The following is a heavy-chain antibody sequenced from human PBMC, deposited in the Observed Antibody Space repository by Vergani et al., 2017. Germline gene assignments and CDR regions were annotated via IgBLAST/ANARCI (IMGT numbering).Heavy chain of an antibody. CDR3: ASDTHSGQRADR. CDR2: IYTSGST. D-gene: IGHD6-25*01. J-gene: IGHJ5*02. Sequence: QVQLQESGPGLVKPSQTLSLTCTVSGGSISSGSYYWSWIRQPAGKGLEWIGRIYTSGSTNYNPTLKSRVTISVDTSKNQFSLTLTSVTAADTAVYDCASDTHSGQRADRWGQGILVTVTS. V-gene: IGHV4-61*02. CDR1: GGSISSGSYY.